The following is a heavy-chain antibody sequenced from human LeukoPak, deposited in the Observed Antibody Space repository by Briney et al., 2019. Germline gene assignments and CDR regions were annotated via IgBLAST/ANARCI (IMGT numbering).Heavy chain of an antibody. J-gene: IGHJ4*02. CDR3: AGIPATSADYYDSSGYYFDY. Sequence: GESLQISCKGSGYSFTSYWIGWVRQMPGKGLEWMGIIYPGDSDIRYSPSFQGRVTISADKSISTAYLQWSSLKASDSAMYYCAGIPATSADYYDSSGYYFDYWGQGTLVTVSS. V-gene: IGHV5-51*01. CDR2: IYPGDSDI. CDR1: GYSFTSYW. D-gene: IGHD3-22*01.